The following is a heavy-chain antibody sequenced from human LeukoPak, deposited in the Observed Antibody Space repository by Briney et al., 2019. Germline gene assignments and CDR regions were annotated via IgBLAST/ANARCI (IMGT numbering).Heavy chain of an antibody. CDR2: MNPNSGNT. D-gene: IGHD6-13*01. J-gene: IGHJ6*02. Sequence: ASVKVSCKASGYTFTSYDINWVRQATGQGLEWMGWMNPNSGNTGYAQKFQGRGTMTRNTSISTAYMELSSLRSEDTAVYYCARDGSSWYYYYYGMDVWGQGTTVTVSS. V-gene: IGHV1-8*01. CDR3: ARDGSSWYYYYYGMDV. CDR1: GYTFTSYD.